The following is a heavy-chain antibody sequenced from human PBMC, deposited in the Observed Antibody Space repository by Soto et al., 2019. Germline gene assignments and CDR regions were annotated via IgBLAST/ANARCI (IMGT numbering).Heavy chain of an antibody. Sequence: QVQLVQSGAEVKKPGASVKVSCKASGYSFLSYDISWVRQAPGQGLEWMGWISTDNGNTNYAQKVQGRVTMTTDTSTRTAYMELRSMRSDDTAVYYCARGMDDAFDIWGQGTMVTVSS. CDR2: ISTDNGNT. J-gene: IGHJ3*02. CDR3: ARGMDDAFDI. V-gene: IGHV1-18*01. CDR1: GYSFLSYD.